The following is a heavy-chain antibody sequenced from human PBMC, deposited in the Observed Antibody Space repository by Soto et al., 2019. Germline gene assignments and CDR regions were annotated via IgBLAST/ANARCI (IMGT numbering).Heavy chain of an antibody. CDR2: IIPIFGTA. V-gene: IGHV1-69*12. CDR1: GGTFSSYA. J-gene: IGHJ6*02. CDR3: ASMSACYYCMDV. Sequence: QVQLVQSGAEVKKPGSSVKVSCKASGGTFSSYAISWVRQAPGQGLEWMGGIIPIFGTANYAQKFKGRVTITAYEATSTASMDLSSLRSEETAVYYCASMSACYYCMDVWGQGTTVTVSS.